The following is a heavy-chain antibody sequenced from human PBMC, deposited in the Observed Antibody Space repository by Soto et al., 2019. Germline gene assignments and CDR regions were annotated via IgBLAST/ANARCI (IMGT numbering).Heavy chain of an antibody. CDR2: INAGNGKT. D-gene: IGHD1-20*01. V-gene: IGHV1-3*01. J-gene: IGHJ4*02. CDR3: ARQLTGTTIPFDY. Sequence: QVQLVQSGAEVKKPGASVKVSCKASGYTVTSYALHWVRPAPGQRLEWMGWINAGNGKTAYSQKFQGRVAITRDTSASTAYMELSSLRSEDTALYYCARQLTGTTIPFDYWGQGTLVTVSS. CDR1: GYTVTSYA.